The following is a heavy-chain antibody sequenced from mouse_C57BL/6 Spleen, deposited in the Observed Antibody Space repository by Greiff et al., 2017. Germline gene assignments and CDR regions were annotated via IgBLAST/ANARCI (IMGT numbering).Heavy chain of an antibody. Sequence: EVKVVESGGGLVKPGGSLKLSCAASGFTFSSYAMSWVRQTPEKRLEWVATISDGGSYTYYPDNVKGRFTISRDNTKNNLYLQMSHLKSEDTAMYYCARENSKFFYAMDYWGQGTSVTVSS. V-gene: IGHV5-4*01. CDR3: ARENSKFFYAMDY. D-gene: IGHD2-5*01. J-gene: IGHJ4*01. CDR1: GFTFSSYA. CDR2: ISDGGSYT.